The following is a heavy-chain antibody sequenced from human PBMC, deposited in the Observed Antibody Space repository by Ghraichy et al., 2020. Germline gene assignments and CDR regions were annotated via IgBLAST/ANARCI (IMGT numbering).Heavy chain of an antibody. D-gene: IGHD2-2*01. Sequence: GGSLRLSCAASGFTFSSYAMSWVRQAPGKGLEWVSAISGSGGSTYYADSVKGRFTISRDNSKNTLYLQMNSLRAEDTAVYYCAKDGCHCSSTSCDIWQGWFDPWGQGTLVTVSS. CDR3: AKDGCHCSSTSCDIWQGWFDP. V-gene: IGHV3-23*01. J-gene: IGHJ5*02. CDR2: ISGSGGST. CDR1: GFTFSSYA.